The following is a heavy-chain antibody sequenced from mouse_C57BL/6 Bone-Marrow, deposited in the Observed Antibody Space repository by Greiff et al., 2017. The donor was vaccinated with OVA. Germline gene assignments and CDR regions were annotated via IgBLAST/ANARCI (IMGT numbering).Heavy chain of an antibody. CDR1: GFTFSSYT. CDR2: ISGGGGNT. Sequence: DVQLVESGGGLVKPGGSLKLSCAASGFTFSSYTMSWVRQTPEKRLEWVATISGGGGNTYYPDSVKGRFTISRDNAKNTLYLQMSSLRSEDTALYYCARRGDAMDYWGQGTSVTVSS. J-gene: IGHJ4*01. CDR3: ARRGDAMDY. V-gene: IGHV5-9*01.